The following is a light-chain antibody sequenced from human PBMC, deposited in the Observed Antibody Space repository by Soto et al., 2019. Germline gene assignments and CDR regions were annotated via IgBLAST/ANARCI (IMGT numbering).Light chain of an antibody. CDR1: QSVSSY. CDR3: QHRYNWLIT. J-gene: IGKJ5*01. V-gene: IGKV3-11*01. Sequence: IVLTQSPATLSLSRGERATLSSRASQSVSSYLAWYQQKPGQAPRLLSYDASNRATGIPARFSGSGSGTDFTLTISSLQSEDFAVYYCQHRYNWLITFGQGTRLEIK. CDR2: DAS.